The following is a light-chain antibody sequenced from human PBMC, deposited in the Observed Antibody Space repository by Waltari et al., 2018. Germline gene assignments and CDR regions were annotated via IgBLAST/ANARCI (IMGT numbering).Light chain of an antibody. CDR1: QNINNW. CDR3: QQYNTYWLT. V-gene: IGKV1-5*03. J-gene: IGKJ4*01. CDR2: NAA. Sequence: DIQMTQSPATLSASVGGRVTITCQASQNINNWLAWYQQKPGKAPKLLIYNAATLESGVPSRCSGSGSATEFTLTITSLQPDDFATYHCQQYNTYWLTFGGGTKVEIK.